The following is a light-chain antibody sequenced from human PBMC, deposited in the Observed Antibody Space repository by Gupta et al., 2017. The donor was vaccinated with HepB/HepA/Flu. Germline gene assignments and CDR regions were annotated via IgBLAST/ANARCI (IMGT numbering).Light chain of an antibody. CDR2: GAS. J-gene: IGKJ5*01. Sequence: EIVMTQSPATLSVSLGDRVTLSCRASQSLSSNLAWYQKKPGQAHRLLIYGASTRATGIPDRFSGSGSGTEFTLTISSRQSEDFAVYYCQQYHFWPPITFGQGTRLDLK. CDR1: QSLSSN. V-gene: IGKV3-15*01. CDR3: QQYHFWPPIT.